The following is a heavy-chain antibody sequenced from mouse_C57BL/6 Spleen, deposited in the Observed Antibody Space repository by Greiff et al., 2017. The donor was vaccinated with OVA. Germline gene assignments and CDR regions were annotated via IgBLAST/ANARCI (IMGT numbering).Heavy chain of an antibody. CDR1: GFTFSSYA. Sequence: EVKLVESGGGLVKPGGSLKLSCAASGFTFSSYAMSWVRQTPEKRLEWVATISDGGSYTYYPDNVKGRFTISRDNAKNNLYLQMSHLKSEDTAMYYCARDFDYGGQGTTLTVSS. CDR2: ISDGGSYT. CDR3: ARDFDY. V-gene: IGHV5-4*01. J-gene: IGHJ2*01.